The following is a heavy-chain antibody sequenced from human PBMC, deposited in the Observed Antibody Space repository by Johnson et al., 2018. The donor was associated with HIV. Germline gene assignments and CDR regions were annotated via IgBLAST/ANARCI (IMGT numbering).Heavy chain of an antibody. D-gene: IGHD3-10*01. V-gene: IGHV3-15*07. CDR1: GFIFDDFG. J-gene: IGHJ3*02. CDR3: TTMSALWFGDLHVFGDGFEI. CDR2: INWNGGTI. Sequence: VQLVESGGGLVQPGESLRLSCAASGFIFDDFGMNWVRHAPGKGLEWVSGINWNGGTIDYAAAVKGRFIISRDDSKNTLYLQMNGLKTEDTAVYYCTTMSALWFGDLHVFGDGFEIWGQGTMVTVSS.